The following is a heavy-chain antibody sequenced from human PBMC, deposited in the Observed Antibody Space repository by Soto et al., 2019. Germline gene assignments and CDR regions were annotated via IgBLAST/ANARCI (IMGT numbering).Heavy chain of an antibody. J-gene: IGHJ4*02. Sequence: PGVSLRLSCAASGFTFRSNGLPWVRQAPGKGLEWGAIISYDGSNKYYADSVRGRFTISRDNSKTTLYLQMNSLRAEDTAVYYCAKISQQEPFEYRGQGLLVTVS. D-gene: IGHD6-13*01. V-gene: IGHV3-30*18. CDR3: AKISQQEPFEY. CDR2: ISYDGSNK. CDR1: GFTFRSNG.